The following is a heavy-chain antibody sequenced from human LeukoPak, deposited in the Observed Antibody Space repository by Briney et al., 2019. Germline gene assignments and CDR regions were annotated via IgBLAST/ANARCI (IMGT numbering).Heavy chain of an antibody. V-gene: IGHV1-18*01. J-gene: IGHJ4*02. CDR2: ISAYNGNT. Sequence: GASVKVSCKASVYTFTSYGISWVRQAPGQGLEWMGWISAYNGNTNYAQKLQGRVTMTTDTSTSTAYMELRSLRSDATAVYYCARDSQLFIQEVWDYWGQGTLVTVSS. D-gene: IGHD2-2*01. CDR1: VYTFTSYG. CDR3: ARDSQLFIQEVWDY.